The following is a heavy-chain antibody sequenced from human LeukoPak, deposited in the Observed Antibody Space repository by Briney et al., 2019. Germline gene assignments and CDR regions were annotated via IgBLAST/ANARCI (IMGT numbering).Heavy chain of an antibody. CDR1: GFTFTSYW. D-gene: IGHD3-22*01. J-gene: IGHJ1*01. Sequence: GGSLRLSCAASGFTFTSYWMHWVRQAPGKGLVWISRINSDGSSTSYADSVKGRFTISRDNAKNTLYLQMNSLRAEDTAVYYCARGYYDSSDYEYFQHWGQGTLVTVSS. CDR3: ARGYYDSSDYEYFQH. CDR2: INSDGSST. V-gene: IGHV3-74*01.